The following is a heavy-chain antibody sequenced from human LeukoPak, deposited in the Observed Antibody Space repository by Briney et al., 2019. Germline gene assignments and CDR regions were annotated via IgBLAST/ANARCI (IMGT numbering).Heavy chain of an antibody. CDR2: IRSKPNSYAT. Sequence: GGSLRLSCAASGFTFSDSAMHWVRQASGKGLEWVGRIRSKPNSYATVYAASVKGRFTSPRDDSKKTAYLQMSSLKTEDTAVYYCTRQSSAVDDWGQGTLVIVSS. CDR1: GFTFSDSA. V-gene: IGHV3-73*01. D-gene: IGHD3-16*02. J-gene: IGHJ4*02. CDR3: TRQSSAVDD.